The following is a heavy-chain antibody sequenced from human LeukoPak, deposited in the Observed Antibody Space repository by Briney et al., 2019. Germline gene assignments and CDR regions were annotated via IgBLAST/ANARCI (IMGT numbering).Heavy chain of an antibody. CDR3: GGLQVAAGTIDY. CDR1: GGSISSYQ. CDR2: IYYSGSA. J-gene: IGHJ4*02. V-gene: IGHV4-59*01. Sequence: SETLSLTCTVSGGSISSYQWSWIRQPPGKGLEWIGNIYYSGSANYNPSLKSRVIISVDTSKNQFSLKLSPVTAADTAVYYCGGLQVAAGTIDYWGQGTLVTVSS. D-gene: IGHD6-13*01.